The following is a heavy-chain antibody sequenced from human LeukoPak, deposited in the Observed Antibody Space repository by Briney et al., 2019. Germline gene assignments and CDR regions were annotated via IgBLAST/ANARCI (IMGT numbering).Heavy chain of an antibody. CDR2: ISSSSSYT. J-gene: IGHJ4*02. CDR1: GFTFSDYY. D-gene: IGHD1-1*01. Sequence: GGSLRLSCAASGFTFSDYYMSWIRQPPGKGLEWVPYISSSSSYTKYGDSVKGRFTISRDNAKNSLYLQVNSLRAEDTAVYYCARGTGTTAYFDYWGQGTLVTVSS. V-gene: IGHV3-11*06. CDR3: ARGTGTTAYFDY.